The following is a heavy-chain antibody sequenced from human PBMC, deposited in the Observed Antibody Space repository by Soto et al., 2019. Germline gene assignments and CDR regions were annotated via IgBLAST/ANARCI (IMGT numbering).Heavy chain of an antibody. J-gene: IGHJ6*02. V-gene: IGHV1-69*06. D-gene: IGHD5-12*01. CDR2: IIPIFGTA. Sequence: QVQLVQSGAEVKKPGSSVKVSCKASGGTFSSYAISWVRQAPGQGLEWMGGIIPIFGTASYAQKFQGRVTITADKFTSTAYMKPSSLRSEDTDVYYCARRGYSGYCPPYYYGMDVWGQGTTVTVSS. CDR1: GGTFSSYA. CDR3: ARRGYSGYCPPYYYGMDV.